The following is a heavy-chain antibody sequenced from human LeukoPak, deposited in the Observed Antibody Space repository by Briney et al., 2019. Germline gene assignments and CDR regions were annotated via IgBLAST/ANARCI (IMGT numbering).Heavy chain of an antibody. V-gene: IGHV3-30*18. Sequence: GGSVRLSCAASGFTFSRYGMHWVRQAPGKGLEWVEVISYEGSNKYYADSVKGRFTISRDNSKNTLYLQMNSLRAEDTAVYYCAKVSGGVATMGAFDIWGQGTMVTVSS. CDR1: GFTFSRYG. J-gene: IGHJ3*02. CDR2: ISYEGSNK. D-gene: IGHD5-12*01. CDR3: AKVSGGVATMGAFDI.